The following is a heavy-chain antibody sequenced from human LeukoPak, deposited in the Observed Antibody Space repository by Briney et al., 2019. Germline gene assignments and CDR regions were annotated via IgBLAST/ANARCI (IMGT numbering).Heavy chain of an antibody. D-gene: IGHD2-2*01. CDR3: ASGYCSSTSCYWIGGMDV. CDR2: ISSSSTI. CDR1: GFTFSSYS. J-gene: IGHJ6*03. Sequence: GGSLRLSCAASGFTFSSYSMNWVRQAPGKGLEWVSYISSSSTIYYADSVKGRFTISRDNAKNSLYLQMNSLRAEDTAVYYCASGYCSSTSCYWIGGMDVWGKGTTVTVSS. V-gene: IGHV3-48*01.